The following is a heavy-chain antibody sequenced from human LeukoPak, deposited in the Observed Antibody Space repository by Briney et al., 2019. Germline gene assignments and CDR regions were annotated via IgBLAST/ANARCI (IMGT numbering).Heavy chain of an antibody. J-gene: IGHJ4*02. CDR3: TRAHGSGWYLGY. CDR1: GFTFGDYA. CDR2: FRSKAYGGTI. V-gene: IGHV3-49*03. Sequence: GGSLRLSCTGSGFTFGDYAMNWFRQAPGKGLEWVGFFRSKAYGGTIEYAASVKGRFTISRDDSKSIAYLQMNSPKTEDTAVYCCTRAHGSGWYLGYWGQGTLVTVSS. D-gene: IGHD6-19*01.